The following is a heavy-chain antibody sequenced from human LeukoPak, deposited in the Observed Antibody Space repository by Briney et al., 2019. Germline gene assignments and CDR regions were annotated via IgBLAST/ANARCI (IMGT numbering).Heavy chain of an antibody. J-gene: IGHJ3*02. CDR1: GFTFSSYG. V-gene: IGHV3-23*01. CDR3: AKERTSVGAPLGAFDI. D-gene: IGHD1-26*01. CDR2: ISGSGGST. Sequence: GGSLRLSCAASGFTFSSYGMSWVRQAPGKGLEWVSAISGSGGSTYYADSVKGRFTISRDNSKNTLYLQMNSLRAEDTAVYYCAKERTSVGAPLGAFDIWGQGTMVTVSS.